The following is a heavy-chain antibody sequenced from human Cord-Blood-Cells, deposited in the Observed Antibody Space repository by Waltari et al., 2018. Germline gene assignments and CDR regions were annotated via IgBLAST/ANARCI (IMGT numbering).Heavy chain of an antibody. CDR3: AKETGYDILTGYYFDY. CDR2: ISGSGGIT. J-gene: IGHJ4*02. Sequence: EVQLLESGGGLVQPGGSLRLSCAASGFTFSSYAMSWVRQAHGKGLEWVSAISGSGGITYYADSVKGRFTISRDNSKNTLYLQMNSLRAEDTAVYYCAKETGYDILTGYYFDYWGQGTLVTVSS. D-gene: IGHD3-9*01. CDR1: GFTFSSYA. V-gene: IGHV3-23*01.